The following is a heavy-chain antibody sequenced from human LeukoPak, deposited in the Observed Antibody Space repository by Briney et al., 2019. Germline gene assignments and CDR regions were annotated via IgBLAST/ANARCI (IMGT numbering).Heavy chain of an antibody. J-gene: IGHJ4*02. V-gene: IGHV3-30-3*01. D-gene: IGHD6-19*01. CDR1: GFTFSSYA. CDR2: ISYDGSNK. CDR3: AKAEGKNPTGGRWLD. Sequence: PGGSLRLSCAASGFTFSSYAMHWVRQAPGKGLEWVAVISYDGSNKYYADSVKGRFTISRDNSKNTLYLQKNSLRAEDTAIYYCAKAEGKNPTGGRWLDWGQGTLVTVSS.